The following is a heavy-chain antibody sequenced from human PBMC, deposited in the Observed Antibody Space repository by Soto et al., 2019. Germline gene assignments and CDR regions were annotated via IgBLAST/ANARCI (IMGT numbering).Heavy chain of an antibody. CDR3: AKERIRSRFLLMPPTLDY. CDR2: ISGSGGST. D-gene: IGHD3-3*01. J-gene: IGHJ4*02. V-gene: IGHV3-23*01. CDR1: GFTLSSYA. Sequence: GGSLRLSCAASGFTLSSYAMSWVRQAPGKGLEWVSAISGSGGSTYYADSVKGRFTISRDNSKNTLYLQMNSLRAEDTAVYYCAKERIRSRFLLMPPTLDYWGQGTLVTVSS.